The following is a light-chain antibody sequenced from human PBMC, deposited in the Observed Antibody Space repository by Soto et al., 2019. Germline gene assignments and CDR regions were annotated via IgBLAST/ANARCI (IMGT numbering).Light chain of an antibody. J-gene: IGLJ3*02. V-gene: IGLV2-23*02. CDR1: SSDVGSYNL. CDR3: CSYVGSSILM. CDR2: EVN. Sequence: QSALTQPASVSGSPGQSITISCTGTSSDVGSYNLVSWYQQLPGKAPKLIIYEVNERPSGISDRFSGSKSGNTASLTISGLQGEDDAYYYCCSYVGSSILMFGGGTQLTVL.